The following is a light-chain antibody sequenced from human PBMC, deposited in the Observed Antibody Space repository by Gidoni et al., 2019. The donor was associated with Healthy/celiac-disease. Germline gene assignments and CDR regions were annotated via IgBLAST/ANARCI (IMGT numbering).Light chain of an antibody. Sequence: EIVVTQSPATLSLSPGERATLSCGASQSVSSSSLAWYQQNPGLAPRLLIYDASSRATGIPDRFSGSGSGTDFPLTISRLEPEDFAVYYCQQYGSSITFGQXTRLEIK. CDR1: QSVSSSS. CDR2: DAS. CDR3: QQYGSSIT. J-gene: IGKJ5*01. V-gene: IGKV3D-20*01.